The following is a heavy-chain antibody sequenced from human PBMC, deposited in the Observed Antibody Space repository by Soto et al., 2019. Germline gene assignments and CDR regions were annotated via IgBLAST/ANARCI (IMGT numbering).Heavy chain of an antibody. V-gene: IGHV6-1*01. Sequence: QVQLQQSGPGLVKPSQTLSLTCAISGDSVSSNSAAWNWIRQSPSRGLEWLGRTYYRSKWYNDYAVSVKSRITINPDTSKNQFSLQLNSVTPEDTAVYYCARDPIAVAGRDYYYYGMDVWGQGTTVTVSS. CDR2: TYYRSKWYN. D-gene: IGHD6-19*01. J-gene: IGHJ6*02. CDR1: GDSVSSNSAA. CDR3: ARDPIAVAGRDYYYYGMDV.